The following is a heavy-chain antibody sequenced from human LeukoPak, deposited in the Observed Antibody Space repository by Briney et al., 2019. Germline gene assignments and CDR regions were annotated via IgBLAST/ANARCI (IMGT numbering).Heavy chain of an antibody. CDR3: ARVRSTIAAAQRYYYYYMDV. CDR1: GYTFTSYG. V-gene: IGHV1-18*01. Sequence: ASVKVSCKASGYTFTSYGISWVRQAPGQGLEWMGWISAYNGNTNYAQKLQGRVTMTTDTSTSTAYMELRSLRSDDTAVYYCARVRSTIAAAQRYYYYYMDVWGKGTTVTISS. CDR2: ISAYNGNT. D-gene: IGHD6-13*01. J-gene: IGHJ6*03.